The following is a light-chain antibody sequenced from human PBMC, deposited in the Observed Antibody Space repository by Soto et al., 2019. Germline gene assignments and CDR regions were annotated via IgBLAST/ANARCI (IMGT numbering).Light chain of an antibody. CDR1: SSDVGGYNY. V-gene: IGLV2-14*01. Sequence: QSALTQPASVSGSPGQSITISCTGTSSDVGGYNYVSWYQQHPGKAPKLMIYDVSNRPSGVSNRCSGSNSGNTASLTISGVQAEDEADYYCSSYTSSSTPVVFGGGTKLTVL. CDR3: SSYTSSSTPVV. J-gene: IGLJ2*01. CDR2: DVS.